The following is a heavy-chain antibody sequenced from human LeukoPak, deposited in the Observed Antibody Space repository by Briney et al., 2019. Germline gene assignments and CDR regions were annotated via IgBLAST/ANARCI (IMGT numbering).Heavy chain of an antibody. J-gene: IGHJ6*02. CDR1: GYTFTSYD. CDR2: MNPNSGNT. CDR3: ARVRYFDWGYYYGMDV. D-gene: IGHD3-9*01. V-gene: IGHV1-8*01. Sequence: ASVKVSCKASGYTFTSYDINWVRQATGQGLEWMGWMNPNSGNTGYAQKFQGRVTMTRNTSISTAYMELSSLRSEDTAVYYCARVRYFDWGYYYGMDVWGQGTTVTVSS.